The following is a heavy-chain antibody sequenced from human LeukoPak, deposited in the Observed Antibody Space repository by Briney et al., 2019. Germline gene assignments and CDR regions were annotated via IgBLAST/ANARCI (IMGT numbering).Heavy chain of an antibody. V-gene: IGHV3-48*04. CDR2: ISSSGGTI. CDR1: GFTLSSYS. Sequence: PGGSLRLSCAASGFTLSSYSMNWVRQAPGKGLEWVSYISSSGGTIYYADSVKGRFTISRDNAKNSLYLQMNSLRAEDTAVYYCARAVLYYYYGMDVWGQGTTVTVSS. J-gene: IGHJ6*02. CDR3: ARAVLYYYYGMDV.